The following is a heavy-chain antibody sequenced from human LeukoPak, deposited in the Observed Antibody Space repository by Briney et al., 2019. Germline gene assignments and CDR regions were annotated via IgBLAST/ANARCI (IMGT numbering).Heavy chain of an antibody. D-gene: IGHD5-24*01. CDR3: AREERWLQSDY. CDR2: IYYSGST. V-gene: IGHV4-39*02. CDR1: GGYISSSSYY. Sequence: SETLSLTCTVSGGYISSSSYYWGWIRQPPGKGLEWIGSIYYSGSTYYNPSLKSRVTISVDTSKNQFSLKLSSVTAADTAVYYCAREERWLQSDYWGQGTLVTVSS. J-gene: IGHJ4*02.